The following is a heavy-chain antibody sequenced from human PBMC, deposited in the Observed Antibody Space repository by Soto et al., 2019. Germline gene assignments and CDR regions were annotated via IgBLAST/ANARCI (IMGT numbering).Heavy chain of an antibody. J-gene: IGHJ2*01. Sequence: EVQLVESGGGLVQLGESLRLTCAASGFIFSNFWMGWVRQAPGKGLEWVAKIKRDGSEAYYVDSLKGRFTISRHNAENSLFLQMNSLRAEDTAVYYCSRAQGKWVGDSGKSLESLWYFDIWGPGTLVTVSS. CDR1: GFIFSNFW. CDR2: IKRDGSEA. D-gene: IGHD3-10*01. CDR3: SRAQGKWVGDSGKSLESLWYFDI. V-gene: IGHV3-7*01.